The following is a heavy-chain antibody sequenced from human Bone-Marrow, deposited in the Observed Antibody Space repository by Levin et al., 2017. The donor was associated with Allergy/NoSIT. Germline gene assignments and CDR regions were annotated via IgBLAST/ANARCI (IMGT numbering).Heavy chain of an antibody. CDR3: AGAARQSSGWYQGDD. CDR2: INPNSDGT. J-gene: IGHJ4*02. D-gene: IGHD6-19*01. CDR1: GYTFTGYY. Sequence: AASVKVSCKASGYTFTGYYIHWVRQAPGHGLEWMGRINPNSDGTNYAQKFQGRVTMARDTSISTAYMELSSLTSDDTAVYYCAGAARQSSGWYQGDDWGQGTLVTVSS. V-gene: IGHV1-2*06.